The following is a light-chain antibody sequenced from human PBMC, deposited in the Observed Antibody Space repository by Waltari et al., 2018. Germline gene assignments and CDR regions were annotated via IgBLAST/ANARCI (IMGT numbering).Light chain of an antibody. Sequence: QSVLTQPPSASGTPGQGVTISCSGSSSNIGSNYVSWYQQLPGTAPKLLIYRNERRPSGVPARCSGSKSGTSASLDISGLRSEDEADYHCATWDDNRSHWVFGGGTKMIVL. CDR1: SSNIGSNY. J-gene: IGLJ3*02. V-gene: IGLV1-47*01. CDR3: ATWDDNRSHWV. CDR2: RNE.